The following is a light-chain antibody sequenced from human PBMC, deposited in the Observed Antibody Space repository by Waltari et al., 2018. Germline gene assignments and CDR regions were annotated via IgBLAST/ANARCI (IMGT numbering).Light chain of an antibody. Sequence: EIVMTQSPATLSVSPGDTATPSCRASQSVSSTVAWYQQKPGQAPRLLIYGSSTRATGIPARFSGSGSGTEFTLTISSLQSEDFAVYYCQQYNNWPPLTFGGGTKVEIK. CDR1: QSVSST. CDR2: GSS. CDR3: QQYNNWPPLT. J-gene: IGKJ4*01. V-gene: IGKV3D-15*01.